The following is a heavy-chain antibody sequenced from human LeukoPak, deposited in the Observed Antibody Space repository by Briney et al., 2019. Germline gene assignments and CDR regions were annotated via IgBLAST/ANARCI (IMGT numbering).Heavy chain of an antibody. D-gene: IGHD3-10*02. CDR2: ISLNGGAT. J-gene: IGHJ4*02. CDR3: VQSITMFIG. CDR1: GFSFSSYG. V-gene: IGHV3-20*04. Sequence: PGGSLRLSCAASGFSFSSYGMSWVRNAQGKGLEWVSGISLNGGATGYADSVKGRFTISRDNGKNSLYLQMNSLRAEDTALYYCVQSITMFIGWGQGTLVTVSS.